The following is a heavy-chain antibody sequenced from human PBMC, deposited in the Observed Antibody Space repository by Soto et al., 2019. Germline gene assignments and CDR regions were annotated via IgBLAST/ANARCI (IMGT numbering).Heavy chain of an antibody. Sequence: EVQLLESGGGLVQPGGSLRLSCTASGFAFKRYAMGWVRQAPGKGLEWVSGISESGSSTYYADSVKGRFTISRDNSKNTLFLQVNSLRAEDTAVYYCARDDGGAATISAFDMWGQGTMVTVSS. D-gene: IGHD2-15*01. CDR1: GFAFKRYA. CDR3: ARDDGGAATISAFDM. V-gene: IGHV3-23*01. J-gene: IGHJ3*02. CDR2: ISESGSST.